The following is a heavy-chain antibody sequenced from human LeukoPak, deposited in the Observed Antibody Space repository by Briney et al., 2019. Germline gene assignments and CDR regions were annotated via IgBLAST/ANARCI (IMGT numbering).Heavy chain of an antibody. CDR2: IYYSGST. J-gene: IGHJ4*02. V-gene: IGHV4-61*05. CDR1: GGSISSSSYY. D-gene: IGHD2-2*01. CDR3: ARRARYCSSTSCYHPSPFDY. Sequence: SETLSLTCTVSGGSISSSSYYWGWLRQPPGKGLEWIGYIYYSGSTNYNPSLKSRVTISVDTSKNQFSLKLSSVTAADTAVYYCARRARYCSSTSCYHPSPFDYWGQGTLVTVSS.